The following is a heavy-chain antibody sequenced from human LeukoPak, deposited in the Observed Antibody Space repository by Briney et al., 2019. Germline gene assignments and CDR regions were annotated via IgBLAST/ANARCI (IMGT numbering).Heavy chain of an antibody. CDR2: ISYDGSNK. CDR3: AKGLHLFDP. D-gene: IGHD2-21*02. V-gene: IGHV3-30*18. Sequence: GGSLRLSCAASGFTFSSYGMHWVRQAPGKGLEWVAVISYDGSNKYYADSVKGRFTISRDNSKNTLYLQMNSLRAEDTAVYFCAKGLHLFDPWGQGTLVTVSS. J-gene: IGHJ5*02. CDR1: GFTFSSYG.